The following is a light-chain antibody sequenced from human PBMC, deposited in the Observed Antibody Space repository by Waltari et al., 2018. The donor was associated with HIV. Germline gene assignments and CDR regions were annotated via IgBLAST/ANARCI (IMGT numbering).Light chain of an antibody. V-gene: IGLV3-19*01. CDR1: RPRSYY. J-gene: IGLJ3*02. CDR3: NSRDSSGNQRWV. CDR2: AKN. Sequence: SEITHAPAVSLALGLTGRITSLGDRPRSYYASWYQQKPGQAPVLVIYAKNNRPSGIPDRFSGSSSGNTASLTITGAQAEDEADYYCNSRDSSGNQRWVFGGGTKLTVL.